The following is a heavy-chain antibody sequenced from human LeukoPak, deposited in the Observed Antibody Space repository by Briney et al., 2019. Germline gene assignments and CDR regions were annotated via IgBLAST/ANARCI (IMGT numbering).Heavy chain of an antibody. CDR2: IRSNSDGGTI. D-gene: IGHD3-22*01. J-gene: IGHJ5*02. CDR1: GFTFSSYS. Sequence: GGSLRLSCAASGFTFSSYSMNWVRQAPGKGLEWVGRIRSNSDGGTIDYAAPVKGRFTLSRDDSKATLYLQMNSLQTEDTAVYYCATDFYDSTWGQGTLVTVSS. CDR3: ATDFYDST. V-gene: IGHV3-15*07.